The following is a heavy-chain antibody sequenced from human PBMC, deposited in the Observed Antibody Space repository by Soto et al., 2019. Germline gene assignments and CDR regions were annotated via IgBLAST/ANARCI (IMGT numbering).Heavy chain of an antibody. J-gene: IGHJ6*03. CDR1: GFTFSNYW. CDR2: LDSEGGNT. V-gene: IGHV3-74*01. CDR3: ATDRGRVIKSEMIINANHMGV. Sequence: EVQLVESGGALVQPGGSLRLSCAASGFTFSNYWMYWVRQAPGKGLVWVSRLDSEGGNTLYADSVKGRFTISRDNGRNTLDLQMDSLRGEETAVYYCATDRGRVIKSEMIINANHMGVWCKGTTVTVSS. D-gene: IGHD2-21*01.